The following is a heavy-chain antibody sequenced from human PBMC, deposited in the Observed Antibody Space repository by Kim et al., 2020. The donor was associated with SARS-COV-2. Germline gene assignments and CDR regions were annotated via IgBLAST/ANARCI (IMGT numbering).Heavy chain of an antibody. D-gene: IGHD3-22*01. CDR1: GFTVSSNY. CDR2: IYSGGST. CDR3: ARDLEFTMIAGGAFDI. J-gene: IGHJ3*02. Sequence: GGSLRLSCAASGFTVSSNYMSWVRQAPGKGLEWVSVIYSGGSTYYADSVKGRFTISRDNSKNTLYLQMNSLRAEDTAVYYCARDLEFTMIAGGAFDIWGQGTMVTVSS. V-gene: IGHV3-66*01.